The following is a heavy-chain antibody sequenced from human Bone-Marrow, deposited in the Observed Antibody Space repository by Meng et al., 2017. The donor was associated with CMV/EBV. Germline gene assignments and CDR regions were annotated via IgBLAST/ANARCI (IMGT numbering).Heavy chain of an antibody. J-gene: IGHJ6*02. Sequence: ASAKVSCKASGYTFTSDYKHWVRQAPGQGLEWMGIINPSGGSTSYAQKFQGRVTMTRDTSTSTVYMELSSLRSEDTDVYYCAREWYYYVSSGYYHYYLYGMDVWGQGTLVTVSS. CDR1: GYTFTSDY. D-gene: IGHD3-22*01. CDR3: AREWYYYVSSGYYHYYLYGMDV. V-gene: IGHV1-46*01. CDR2: INPSGGST.